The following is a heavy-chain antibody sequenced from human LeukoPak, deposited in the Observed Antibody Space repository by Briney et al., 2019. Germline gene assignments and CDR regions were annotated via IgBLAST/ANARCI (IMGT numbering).Heavy chain of an antibody. J-gene: IGHJ1*01. D-gene: IGHD6-19*01. CDR1: GFTFSSYA. V-gene: IGHV3-30-3*01. CDR3: ARSYQWLAYFSAEYFQH. Sequence: GGSLRLSCAASGFTFSSYAMHWVRQAPGKGLEWVAVISYDGSNKYYADSVKGRFTISRDNSKNTLYLQMNSLRAEDTAVYYCARSYQWLAYFSAEYFQHWGQGTLVTVSS. CDR2: ISYDGSNK.